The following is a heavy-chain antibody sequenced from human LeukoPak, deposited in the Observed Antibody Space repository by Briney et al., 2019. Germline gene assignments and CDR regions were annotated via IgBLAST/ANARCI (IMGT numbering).Heavy chain of an antibody. Sequence: GSLRLSCAISRFTFDDYAFHWVRQPPGKGLEWVAFISGKGDSTDYADSVKGRFTISRDNSKNSLYLQMNSLRTEDTALYYCAKDYYDSGSYFDSWGQGTLITVSS. D-gene: IGHD3-10*01. CDR2: ISGKGDST. J-gene: IGHJ4*02. V-gene: IGHV3-43*02. CDR3: AKDYYDSGSYFDS. CDR1: RFTFDDYA.